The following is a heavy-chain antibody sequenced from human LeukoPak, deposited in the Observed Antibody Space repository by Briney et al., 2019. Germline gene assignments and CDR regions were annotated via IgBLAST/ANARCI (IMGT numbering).Heavy chain of an antibody. J-gene: IGHJ4*02. CDR1: GGTFSSYA. Sequence: ASVKVSCKASGGTFSSYAISWVRQAPGQGLEWMGRIIPILGIANYAQKFQGRVTITADKSTSTAYRELSSLRSEDTAVYYCATLWGDMVDYWGQGTLVTVSS. CDR2: IIPILGIA. D-gene: IGHD2-15*01. CDR3: ATLWGDMVDY. V-gene: IGHV1-69*04.